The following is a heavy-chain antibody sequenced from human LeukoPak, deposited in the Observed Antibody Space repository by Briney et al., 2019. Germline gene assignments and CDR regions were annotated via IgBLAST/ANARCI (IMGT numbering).Heavy chain of an antibody. D-gene: IGHD3-22*01. CDR3: VKDLSYESSGSFFDY. CDR2: ISWDGTP. Sequence: GGSLRLSCAASGFTFEDYTMHWVRQAPGKTLEWVSLISWDGTPYYTDSVKGRFTISRDNSKGSLYLQMDSLRSDDTAFYYCVKDLSYESSGSFFDYWGQGTLLTVS. V-gene: IGHV3-43*01. CDR1: GFTFEDYT. J-gene: IGHJ4*02.